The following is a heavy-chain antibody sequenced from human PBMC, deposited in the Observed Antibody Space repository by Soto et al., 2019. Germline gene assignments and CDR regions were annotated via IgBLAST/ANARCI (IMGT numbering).Heavy chain of an antibody. J-gene: IGHJ5*02. V-gene: IGHV3-23*01. D-gene: IGHD2-2*01. CDR3: AKGGCTTNCRVFYP. CDR1: GFTFSSYS. Sequence: GGSLRLSCAASGFTFSSYSMNWVRQAPGKGLEWVSVISGGAGTTFYADAVKGRFTISRDNSKSTLYLQMNSLRAEDTAVYYCAKGGCTTNCRVFYPWGQGTLVTVSS. CDR2: ISGGAGTT.